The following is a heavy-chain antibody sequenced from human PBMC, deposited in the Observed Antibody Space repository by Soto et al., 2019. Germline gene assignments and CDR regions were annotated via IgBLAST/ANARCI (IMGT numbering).Heavy chain of an antibody. V-gene: IGHV4-34*01. D-gene: IGHD3-22*01. CDR2: INHSGST. Sequence: SETLSLTCAVYGGSFSGYYWSWIRQPPGKGLEWIGEINHSGSTNYNPSLKSRVTISVDTSKNQFSLKLSSVTAADTAVYYCARGTWRYYDSSGYYVFDYWGQGTLVT. CDR1: GGSFSGYY. CDR3: ARGTWRYYDSSGYYVFDY. J-gene: IGHJ4*02.